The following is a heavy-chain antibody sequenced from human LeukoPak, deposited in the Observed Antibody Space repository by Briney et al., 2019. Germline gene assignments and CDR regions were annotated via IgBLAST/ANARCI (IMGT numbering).Heavy chain of an antibody. CDR2: INSDGSST. Sequence: GGSLRLSCAASGFTFSTYWMHWVRQAPGKGLVWVSRINSDGSSTNYADSVKGRFTISRDNAKSTLYLQMNSLRAEDTAVYYCARGPIQDSGRYYVGDYWGQGTLVTVSS. V-gene: IGHV3-74*01. CDR3: ARGPIQDSGRYYVGDY. J-gene: IGHJ4*02. D-gene: IGHD1-26*01. CDR1: GFTFSTYW.